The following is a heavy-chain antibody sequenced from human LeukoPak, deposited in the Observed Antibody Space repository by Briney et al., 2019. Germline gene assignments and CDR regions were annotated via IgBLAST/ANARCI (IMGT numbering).Heavy chain of an antibody. CDR3: ASLDTAKQPLANH. CDR2: IYRDGSNT. D-gene: IGHD5-18*01. CDR1: GFTFSNYW. Sequence: PGGSLRLSCAASGFTFSNYWMHWVRQVPGKGLVWVSRIYRDGSNTDYADSVKGRFIISRDNVKNTLYLQMNTLRVEDTAMYYCASLDTAKQPLANHWGQGTLVTVSS. V-gene: IGHV3-74*01. J-gene: IGHJ5*02.